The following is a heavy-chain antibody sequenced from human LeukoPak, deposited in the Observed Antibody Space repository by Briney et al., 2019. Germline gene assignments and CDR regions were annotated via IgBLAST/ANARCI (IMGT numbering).Heavy chain of an antibody. CDR3: ARPPYSSSWDPGWFDP. CDR2: ISGSGGST. V-gene: IGHV3-23*01. J-gene: IGHJ5*02. CDR1: GFTFRDYV. Sequence: PGGSLRLSCVASGFTFRDYVMSWVRQAPGKGLEWVSLISGSGGSTNYADSVRGRFTISRDNAKNSLYLQMNSLRAEDTAVYYCARPPYSSSWDPGWFDPWGQGTLITVSS. D-gene: IGHD6-13*01.